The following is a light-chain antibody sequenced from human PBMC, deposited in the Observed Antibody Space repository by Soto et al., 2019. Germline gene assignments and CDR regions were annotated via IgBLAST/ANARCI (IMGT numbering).Light chain of an antibody. CDR1: QGISSY. CDR3: QQYYSYRT. J-gene: IGKJ1*01. CDR2: AAS. V-gene: IGKV1-8*01. Sequence: AILMSQCPASLSASTGDRVTIPFRASQGISSYLAWYQQKPGKAPKLLIYAASTLQSGVPSRFSGSGSGTDFTLTISCLQSEDFATYYCQQYYSYRTFGQGTKVDI.